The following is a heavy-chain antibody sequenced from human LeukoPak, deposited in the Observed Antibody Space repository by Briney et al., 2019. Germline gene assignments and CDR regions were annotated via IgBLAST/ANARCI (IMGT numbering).Heavy chain of an antibody. CDR1: GFTFSSYA. CDR3: ARDYGDYYFDY. CDR2: ISASGGST. V-gene: IGHV3-23*01. J-gene: IGHJ4*02. Sequence: GGSLRLSCTASGFTFSSYAMNWVRQAPGQGLEWVSTISASGGSTYYADSVKGRFTISRDNSKNTLFLQMNSLRAEDTAVYYCARDYGDYYFDYWGQGTLVTVSS. D-gene: IGHD4-17*01.